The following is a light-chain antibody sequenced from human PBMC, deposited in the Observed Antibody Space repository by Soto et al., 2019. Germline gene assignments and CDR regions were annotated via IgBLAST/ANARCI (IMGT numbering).Light chain of an antibody. CDR2: DAS. CDR1: QSVGSK. V-gene: IGKV3D-15*01. CDR3: QQYGDWPGA. Sequence: EIVMTQSPPTLSVSPGERVTLSCRASQSVGSKLAWYQQRPGQAPRLLIYDASNRATGIPARFSGSGSGTEFSLTISSLQSEDFAVYSCQQYGDWPGAFGGGTKVEIK. J-gene: IGKJ4*01.